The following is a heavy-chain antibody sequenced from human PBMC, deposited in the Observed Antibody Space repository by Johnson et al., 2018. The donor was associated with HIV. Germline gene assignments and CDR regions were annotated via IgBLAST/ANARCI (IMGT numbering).Heavy chain of an antibody. Sequence: QVQLVESGGGVVQPRGSLRLSCAASGFTFSNYGMHWVRQAPGKGLEWVAFIRYDGRNKYYADSVKGRFTISRDNAKNSLYLQMNSLRAEDTAVYYCAETPGIAAAGTGYAFDIWGQGTMVTVSS. J-gene: IGHJ3*02. D-gene: IGHD6-13*01. CDR3: AETPGIAAAGTGYAFDI. CDR1: GFTFSNYG. CDR2: IRYDGRNK. V-gene: IGHV3-30*02.